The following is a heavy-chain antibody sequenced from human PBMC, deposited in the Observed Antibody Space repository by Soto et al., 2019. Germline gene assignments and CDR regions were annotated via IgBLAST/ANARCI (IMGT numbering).Heavy chain of an antibody. J-gene: IGHJ5*02. CDR2: IYYSGST. D-gene: IGHD6-13*01. CDR1: GGSISSYY. CDR3: ARVGSSSWYNWFDP. Sequence: SETLSLTCTDSGGSISSYYWSWIRQPPGKGLEWIGYIYYSGSTNYNPSLKSRVTISVDTSKNQFSLKLSSVTAADTAVYYCARVGSSSWYNWFDPWGQGTLVT. V-gene: IGHV4-59*01.